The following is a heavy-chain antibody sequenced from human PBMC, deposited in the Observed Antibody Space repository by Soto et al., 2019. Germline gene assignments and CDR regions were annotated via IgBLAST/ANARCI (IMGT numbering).Heavy chain of an antibody. CDR3: ASRSVTDNRWPFDP. CDR1: GFTFSSYA. V-gene: IGHV3-30-3*01. J-gene: IGHJ5*02. Sequence: QVQLVESGGGVVQPGRSLRLSCAASGFTFSSYAMHWVRQAPGKGLEWVAVISYDGSNKYYADSVKGRFTISRDNSKNTLYLQMNSLRAEDTAVYYCASRSVTDNRWPFDPWGQGTLVTVSS. D-gene: IGHD5-18*01. CDR2: ISYDGSNK.